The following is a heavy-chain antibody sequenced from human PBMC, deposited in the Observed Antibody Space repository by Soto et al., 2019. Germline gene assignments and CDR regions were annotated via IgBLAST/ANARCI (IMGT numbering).Heavy chain of an antibody. CDR2: IIPIFGTA. V-gene: IGHV1-69*13. J-gene: IGHJ6*02. Sequence: SVKVSCKASGGTFSSYAISWVRQAPGQGLEWMGRIIPIFGTANYAQKFQGRVTITADESTSTAYMELSSLGSEDTAVYYCERGGEQLAYYYGMDVWGQGTTVTVYS. CDR3: ERGGEQLAYYYGMDV. CDR1: GGTFSSYA. D-gene: IGHD6-6*01.